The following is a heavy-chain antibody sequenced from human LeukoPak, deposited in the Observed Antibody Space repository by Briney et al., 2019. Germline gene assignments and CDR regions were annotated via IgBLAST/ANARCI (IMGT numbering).Heavy chain of an antibody. J-gene: IGHJ1*01. V-gene: IGHV4-39*01. Sequence: SETLSLTCSVSGDSVSRSDSYWDWIRQPPGKGLEWIGTIYYSGRTYYSPSLKSRVTMSVDPPNSQFSLNLRSVTAADTAVYYCARRRYYDGSGYLEWGQGTLLSVSS. CDR2: IYYSGRT. D-gene: IGHD3-22*01. CDR1: GDSVSRSDSY. CDR3: ARRRYYDGSGYLE.